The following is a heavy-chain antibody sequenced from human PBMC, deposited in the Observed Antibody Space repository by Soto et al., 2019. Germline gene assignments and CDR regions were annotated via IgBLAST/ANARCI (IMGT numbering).Heavy chain of an antibody. CDR3: ARAKRPYSSSYYFDY. V-gene: IGHV3-11*01. CDR2: ISSSGSTI. J-gene: IGHJ4*02. Sequence: GGSLRVSCAASGFTFSDYDRSWIRQAPGKGLEWVSYISSSGSTIYYADSVKGRFTISRDNAKNSLYLQMNSLRAEDTAVCYCARAKRPYSSSYYFDYWGQGTLVTVSS. D-gene: IGHD6-6*01. CDR1: GFTFSDYD.